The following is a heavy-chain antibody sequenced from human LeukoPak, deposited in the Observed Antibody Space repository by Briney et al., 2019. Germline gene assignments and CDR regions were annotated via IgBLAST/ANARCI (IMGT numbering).Heavy chain of an antibody. V-gene: IGHV3-30-3*01. CDR2: ISYDGSNK. CDR3: ARDSHPTLRYSYGYHGDY. CDR1: GFTFSSYA. Sequence: GGPLRLSCAASGFTFSSYAMHWVRQAPGKGLEWVAVISYDGSNKYYADSVKGRFTISRDNSKNTLYLQMNSLRAEDTAVYYCARDSHPTLRYSYGYHGDYWGQGTLVTVSS. D-gene: IGHD5-18*01. J-gene: IGHJ4*02.